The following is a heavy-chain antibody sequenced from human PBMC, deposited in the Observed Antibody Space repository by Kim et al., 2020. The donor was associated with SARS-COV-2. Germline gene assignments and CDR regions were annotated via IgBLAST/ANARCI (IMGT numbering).Heavy chain of an antibody. D-gene: IGHD1-1*01. Sequence: GGSLRLSCAASGFTFSSYWMHWVRQAPGKGLVWVSRINSDGSSTSYADSVKGRFTISRDNAKNTLYLQMNSLRAEDTAVYYCARDGVNWNYYYYGMDVWGQGTTVTVSS. CDR2: INSDGSST. V-gene: IGHV3-74*01. CDR3: ARDGVNWNYYYYGMDV. J-gene: IGHJ6*02. CDR1: GFTFSSYW.